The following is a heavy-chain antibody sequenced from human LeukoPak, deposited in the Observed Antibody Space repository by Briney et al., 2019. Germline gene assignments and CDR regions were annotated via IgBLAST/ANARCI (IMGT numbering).Heavy chain of an antibody. D-gene: IGHD5/OR15-5a*01. CDR1: GFTVSSNY. CDR3: AKDFSVYYFDY. V-gene: IGHV3-53*01. J-gene: IGHJ4*02. Sequence: PGGSLRLSCAASGFTVSSNYMSWVRQAPGKGLEWVSVIYSGGSTYYADSVKGRFTISRDNSKNTLYLQMNSLRAEDTAVYYCAKDFSVYYFDYWGQGTLVTVSS. CDR2: IYSGGST.